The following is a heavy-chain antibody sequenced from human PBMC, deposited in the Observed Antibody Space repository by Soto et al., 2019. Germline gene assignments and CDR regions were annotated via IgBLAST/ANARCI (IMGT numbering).Heavy chain of an antibody. CDR1: GFTFSSYA. V-gene: IGHV3-30-3*01. J-gene: IGHJ6*02. CDR3: ARVPKRPGSYYGMDV. CDR2: ISYDGSNK. Sequence: QVQLVESGGGVVQPGRSLRLSYAASGFTFSSYAMHWVRQAPGKGLEWVAVISYDGSNKYYADSVKGRFTISRDNSKNTLYLQMNSLRAEDTAVYYCARVPKRPGSYYGMDVWGQGTTVTVSS.